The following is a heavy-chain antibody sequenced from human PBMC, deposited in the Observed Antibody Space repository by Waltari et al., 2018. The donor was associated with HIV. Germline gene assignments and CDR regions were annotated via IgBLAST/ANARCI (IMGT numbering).Heavy chain of an antibody. CDR3: AKADVGDTAIDFDY. CDR1: GFTFSSYG. D-gene: IGHD5-18*01. J-gene: IGHJ4*02. Sequence: QVQLVESGGGVVQPGGSLRLSCAASGFTFSSYGMHWVRQAPGKGLEWVAFIRYDGSNKYYADSVKGRFTISRDNSKNTLYLQMNSLRAEDTAVYYCAKADVGDTAIDFDYWGQGTLVTVSS. V-gene: IGHV3-30*02. CDR2: IRYDGSNK.